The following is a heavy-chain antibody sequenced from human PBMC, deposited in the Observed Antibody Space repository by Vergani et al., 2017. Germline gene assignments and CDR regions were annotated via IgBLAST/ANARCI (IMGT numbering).Heavy chain of an antibody. J-gene: IGHJ4*02. CDR2: INWNGGST. D-gene: IGHD2-21*02. CDR3: AKYLRDSTDGLPDS. Sequence: EVQLVESGGGVVRPGGSLRLSCAASGFSFNDYGMSWVRQAPGKGLEWVSGINWNGGSTGYGDSVKGRFTISRDNSKDILYLKMDSLRSEDTALYYCAKYLRDSTDGLPDSWGPGTLVIVSS. CDR1: GFSFNDYG. V-gene: IGHV3-20*04.